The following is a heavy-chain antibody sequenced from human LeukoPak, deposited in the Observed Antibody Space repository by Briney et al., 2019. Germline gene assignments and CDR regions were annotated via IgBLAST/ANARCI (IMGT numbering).Heavy chain of an antibody. J-gene: IGHJ4*02. V-gene: IGHV3-23*01. CDR1: GFTSSSYA. CDR3: AKAPYYDILTGYNYYDY. D-gene: IGHD3-9*01. Sequence: GGSLRLSCAASGFTSSSYAMNWVRQAPGKGLEWVSGISGSGSTYYADSVKGRFTISRDNSKNTLYLQMNSLRAEDTAVYYCAKAPYYDILTGYNYYDYWGQGTLVTVSS. CDR2: ISGSGST.